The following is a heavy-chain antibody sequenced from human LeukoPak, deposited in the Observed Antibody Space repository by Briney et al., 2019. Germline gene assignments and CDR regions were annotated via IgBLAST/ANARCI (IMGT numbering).Heavy chain of an antibody. D-gene: IGHD3-10*01. CDR3: AKVLTRGYFDY. V-gene: IGHV3-30*07. J-gene: IGHJ4*02. Sequence: VISYDGSYKYYADSVKGRFTISRDNSKNTLYLQMNSLRAEDTAVYYCAKVLTRGYFDYWGQGTLVTVSS. CDR2: ISYDGSYK.